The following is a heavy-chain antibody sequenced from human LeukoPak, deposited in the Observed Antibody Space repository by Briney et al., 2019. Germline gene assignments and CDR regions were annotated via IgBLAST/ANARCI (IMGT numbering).Heavy chain of an antibody. V-gene: IGHV3-23*01. CDR2: VSSSGAAT. D-gene: IGHD6-19*01. CDR1: GFTFSTYA. J-gene: IGHJ4*02. Sequence: GGSLRLSCAASGFTFSTYAMTWARQAPGKGLEWVSGVSSSGAATYYADSVKGRFTISRDNSRSTLYLHMNSPRADDTAVYYCAKPFTQTPYAIGWYTCDSWGQGTLVTVSS. CDR3: AKPFTQTPYAIGWYTCDS.